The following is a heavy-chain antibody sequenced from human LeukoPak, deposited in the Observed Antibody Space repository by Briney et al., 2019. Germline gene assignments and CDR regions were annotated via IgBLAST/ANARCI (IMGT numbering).Heavy chain of an antibody. CDR1: GFTTHYW. J-gene: IGHJ6*03. Sequence: GGSLRLSCTASGFTTHYWLNWVRQSPGKGLEWVANIDRDGRVQHYVDSVEGRFTISRDSAKNSLALQMHSLRAEDTAVYYCTGGSYKVLSGGYYYYMDVWGTGTTVTVSS. CDR3: TGGSYKVLSGGYYYYMDV. D-gene: IGHD2/OR15-2a*01. CDR2: IDRDGRVQ. V-gene: IGHV3-7*01.